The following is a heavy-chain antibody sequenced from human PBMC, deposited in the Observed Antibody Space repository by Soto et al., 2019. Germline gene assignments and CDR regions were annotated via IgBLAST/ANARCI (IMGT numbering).Heavy chain of an antibody. CDR1: GASIISLDYY. J-gene: IGHJ5*01. V-gene: IGHV4-30-4*08. CDR3: ARGAVVNLVRGIMGGNWCDS. CDR2: IYHTGAT. Sequence: QVQLQESGPGLVKPSQTLSLTCTVSGASIISLDYYWTWIRQPPGKGLEWIGHIYHTGATYYNPSVESRAITSGDTCNIQSSLKLRPVSAADTAVFYCARGAVVNLVRGIMGGNWCDSWGQGTLVTVSS. D-gene: IGHD3-10*01.